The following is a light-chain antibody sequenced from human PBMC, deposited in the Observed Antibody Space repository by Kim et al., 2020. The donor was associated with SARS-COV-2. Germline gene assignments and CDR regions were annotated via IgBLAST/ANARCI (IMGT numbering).Light chain of an antibody. CDR3: QVWDSSSDHWV. J-gene: IGLJ3*02. CDR1: NIGNKS. CDR2: YDS. Sequence: SYELTQPPSVSVAPGKTARITCGGNNIGNKSVHWYQQKPGQAPVLVIYYDSDRPSGIPERFSGSNSGNTATLTITWVEAGDEADYYCQVWDSSSDHWVFGGGSKLTVL. V-gene: IGLV3-21*04.